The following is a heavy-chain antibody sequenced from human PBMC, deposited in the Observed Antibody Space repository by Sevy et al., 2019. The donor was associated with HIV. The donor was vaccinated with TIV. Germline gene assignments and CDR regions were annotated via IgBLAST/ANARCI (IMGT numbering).Heavy chain of an antibody. CDR1: GFTFSDHY. D-gene: IGHD6-13*01. V-gene: IGHV3-72*01. CDR2: IRNKADSYTT. J-gene: IGHJ4*02. Sequence: GGSLRLSCAASGFTFSDHYMEWVRQAPGKGLEWVGRIRNKADSYTTEYAASVKGRFTIPRDDSKDSLYLEMNSLKTEDTAVYYCATHAGIAAAGRVFDYWGQGTLVTVSS. CDR3: ATHAGIAAAGRVFDY.